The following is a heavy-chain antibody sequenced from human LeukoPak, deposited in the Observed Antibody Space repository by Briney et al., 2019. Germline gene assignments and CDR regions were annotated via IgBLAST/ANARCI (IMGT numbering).Heavy chain of an antibody. V-gene: IGHV3-11*01. Sequence: GGPLRLSCAASGFTFSDYYMSWIRQAPGKGLEWVSYISNSGSTIYYADSVKGRFTISRDNAKTSLYLQMNSLRAEDTAVYYCASYCSSSSCYGYYYAMDVWGQGTTVTVSS. D-gene: IGHD2-15*01. CDR1: GFTFSDYY. CDR2: ISNSGSTI. J-gene: IGHJ6*02. CDR3: ASYCSSSSCYGYYYAMDV.